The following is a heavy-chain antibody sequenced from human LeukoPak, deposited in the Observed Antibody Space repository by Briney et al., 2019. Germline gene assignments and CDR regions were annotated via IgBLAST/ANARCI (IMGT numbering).Heavy chain of an antibody. Sequence: PGGSLRLSCAATGYTFNTAYMAWVRQAPGNGLEWGGRIRSKSDGGTTFYAATVQGTFTISRDDSKNTLYLQMNSLKIEDTALYYCTTDLRLWGQGTLVTVSS. CDR3: TTDLRL. CDR2: IRSKSDGGTT. J-gene: IGHJ1*01. D-gene: IGHD3-16*01. V-gene: IGHV3-15*01. CDR1: GYTFNTAY.